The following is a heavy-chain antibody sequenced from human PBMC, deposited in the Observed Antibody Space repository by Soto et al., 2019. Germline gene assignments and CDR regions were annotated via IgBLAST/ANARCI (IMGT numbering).Heavy chain of an antibody. V-gene: IGHV1-18*01. D-gene: IGHD6-19*01. CDR1: GYTFTSYG. Sequence: ASVKVSCKASGYTFTSYGISWVRQAPGQGLEGMGWIRAYKGNTNYAQKLQGRVTMTTDTSPSTAYMGLRSLRSDDTAVYYCAGDTSSGYSHYGHPTDYWGQGTPVTVSS. CDR3: AGDTSSGYSHYGHPTDY. CDR2: IRAYKGNT. J-gene: IGHJ4*02.